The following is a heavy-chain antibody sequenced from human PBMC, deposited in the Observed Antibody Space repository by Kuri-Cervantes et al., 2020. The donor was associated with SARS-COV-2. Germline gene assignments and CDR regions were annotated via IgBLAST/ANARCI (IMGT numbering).Heavy chain of an antibody. J-gene: IGHJ4*02. CDR2: IWYDGSNK. V-gene: IGHV3-33*01. CDR3: ASAVRY. CDR1: GFTFSSYG. Sequence: LSLTCAASGFTFSSYGMHWVRQAPGKGLEWVAVIWYDGSNKFYAASVKGRFTISRDKSKNTLYLQMNSLRAEDTAVYYCASAVRYWGPGTPVTVSS.